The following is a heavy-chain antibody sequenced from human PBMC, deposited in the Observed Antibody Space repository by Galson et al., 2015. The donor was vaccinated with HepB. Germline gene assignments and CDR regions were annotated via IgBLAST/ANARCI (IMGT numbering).Heavy chain of an antibody. Sequence: SAKVPCKASGYTFTSYAMYCVRQAPRQRLEWMGWINNNTGNPTYDQGFTGRFVFSLDTSVSTAYLQISSLKAEDTAVYYCASELMYYYDSSGYYYRFDYWGQGTLVTVSS. D-gene: IGHD3-22*01. CDR2: INNNTGNP. CDR3: ASELMYYYDSSGYYYRFDY. J-gene: IGHJ4*02. CDR1: GYTFTSYA. V-gene: IGHV7-4-1*02.